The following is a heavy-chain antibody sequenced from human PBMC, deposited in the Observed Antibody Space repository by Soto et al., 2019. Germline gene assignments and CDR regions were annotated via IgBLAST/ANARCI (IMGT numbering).Heavy chain of an antibody. V-gene: IGHV3-7*01. CDR1: GFIFSTYW. CDR2: IQQDGSEK. J-gene: IGHJ6*02. D-gene: IGHD3-3*01. Sequence: GGSVRLSCAASGFIFSTYWMTWVRQAPGQGLEWVANIQQDGSEKNYVDSVKGRFTISRDNAKNSLYLQMNSLRVEDTAVYYCARVSGENDFWSGYYGNYYDMDVWGQGTTVTVSS. CDR3: ARVSGENDFWSGYYGNYYDMDV.